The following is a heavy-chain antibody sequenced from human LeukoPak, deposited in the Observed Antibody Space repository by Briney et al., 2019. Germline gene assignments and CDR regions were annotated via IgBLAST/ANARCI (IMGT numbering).Heavy chain of an antibody. CDR1: GGSVSTYRYY. Sequence: SETLSLICTVSGGSVSTYRYYWAWIRQSPGKGLEWIGNVFSRGTTYYNPSLKSRVTISMDTSKNQFSLILNSVTAADTAIYFCARLPTGYPNWFDPWGQGTLVTVSS. J-gene: IGHJ5*02. D-gene: IGHD3-9*01. CDR2: VFSRGTT. CDR3: ARLPTGYPNWFDP. V-gene: IGHV4-39*01.